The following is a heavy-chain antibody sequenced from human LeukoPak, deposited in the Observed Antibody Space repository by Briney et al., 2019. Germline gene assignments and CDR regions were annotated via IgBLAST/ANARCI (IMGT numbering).Heavy chain of an antibody. CDR2: ISYDGSNK. CDR3: ARGSTAARLGTGEY. CDR1: GFTFSSYA. V-gene: IGHV3-30*01. Sequence: GGSLRLSCAASGFTFSSYAMHWVRQAPGKGLEWVAVISYDGSNKYYADSVKGRFTISRDNSKNTLYLQMNSLRAEDTAVYYCARGSTAARLGTGEYWVHGTLVTVSS. J-gene: IGHJ4*01. D-gene: IGHD6-6*01.